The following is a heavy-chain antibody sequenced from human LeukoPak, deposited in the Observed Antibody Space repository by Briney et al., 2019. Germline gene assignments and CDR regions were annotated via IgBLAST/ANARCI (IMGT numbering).Heavy chain of an antibody. V-gene: IGHV3-21*01. Sequence: GGSLRLSCAASGFTFSSYTMNWVRQAPGKGLEWVSSISCSSSYIYYADSVKGRFTFSRDNAKNSLYLQLNSLKAEDTAVYYCARDSGGVAFDIWGQGTMVTVSS. CDR3: ARDSGGVAFDI. D-gene: IGHD3-16*01. CDR1: GFTFSSYT. J-gene: IGHJ3*02. CDR2: ISCSSSYI.